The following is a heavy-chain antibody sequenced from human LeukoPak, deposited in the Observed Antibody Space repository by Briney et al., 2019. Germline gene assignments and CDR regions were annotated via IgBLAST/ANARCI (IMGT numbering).Heavy chain of an antibody. CDR3: AKDRGDGYKGFDY. D-gene: IGHD5-24*01. Sequence: PGGSLRLSCAASGFTFSSCGIHWVRQAPGKGLEWVAVIWYDGTNKYCADSVKGRFTISRDNSKSTVYLQMNSLRAEDTAVYYCAKDRGDGYKGFDYWGQGTLVTVSS. V-gene: IGHV3-33*06. J-gene: IGHJ4*02. CDR1: GFTFSSCG. CDR2: IWYDGTNK.